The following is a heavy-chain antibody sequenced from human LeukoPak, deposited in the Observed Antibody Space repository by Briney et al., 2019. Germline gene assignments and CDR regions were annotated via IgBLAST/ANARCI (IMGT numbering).Heavy chain of an antibody. J-gene: IGHJ4*02. D-gene: IGHD6-19*01. V-gene: IGHV3-23*01. CDR1: GFTFSSYS. Sequence: AGGSLRLSCAASGFTFSSYSVNWVRQAPGKGLEWVSAISGSGGSTYYADSVKGRFTISRDNSKNTLYLQMNSLRAEDTAVYYCAKERQWLGLDYWGQGTLVTVSS. CDR3: AKERQWLGLDY. CDR2: ISGSGGST.